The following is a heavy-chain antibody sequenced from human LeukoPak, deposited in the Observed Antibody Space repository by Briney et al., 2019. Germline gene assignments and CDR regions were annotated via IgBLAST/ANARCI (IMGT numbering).Heavy chain of an antibody. V-gene: IGHV3-53*01. Sequence: GGSLRLSCAASGFTVSSNYMSWARQAPGQGLEWVSVIYSGGSTYYADSVKGRFTISRDNSKNTLYLQMNSLRAEDTAVYYCARDFSYYGMDVWGQGTTVTVSS. CDR2: IYSGGST. CDR3: ARDFSYYGMDV. J-gene: IGHJ6*02. CDR1: GFTVSSNY.